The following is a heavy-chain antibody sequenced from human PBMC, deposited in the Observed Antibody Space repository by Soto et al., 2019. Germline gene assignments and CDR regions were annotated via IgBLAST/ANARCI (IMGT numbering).Heavy chain of an antibody. V-gene: IGHV3-21*01. CDR1: GVTFSSYS. Sequence: EVQLVESGGGLVKPGGSMRLSCAASGVTFSSYSMNWLRQAPGKGLEWISSISSSPSYIYYADSVKGRCTISRDNAKNSLYLQLNSLRAEDTAVYYCARDHVVRFLVGGACDIWGQGTMFTVSS. D-gene: IGHD3-3*01. CDR3: ARDHVVRFLVGGACDI. J-gene: IGHJ3*02. CDR2: ISSSPSYI.